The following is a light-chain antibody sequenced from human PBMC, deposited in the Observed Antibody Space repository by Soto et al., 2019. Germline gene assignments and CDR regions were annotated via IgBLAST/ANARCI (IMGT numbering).Light chain of an antibody. CDR2: EVS. Sequence: QSVLTQPASVSGSLGQSITISCTGTSSDIGGYNYVSWYQQHPGKAPKVMIFEVSKWPSGVSNRFSGSKSGNMASLTISGLQAEDEGDYYCSSFTTSSTVLLGGGTKLTVL. CDR3: SSFTTSSTVL. V-gene: IGLV2-14*01. J-gene: IGLJ2*01. CDR1: SSDIGGYNY.